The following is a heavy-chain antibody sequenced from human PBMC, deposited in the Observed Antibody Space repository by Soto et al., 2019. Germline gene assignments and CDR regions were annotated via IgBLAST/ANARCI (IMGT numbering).Heavy chain of an antibody. V-gene: IGHV1-18*01. CDR2: ISTYNGNT. J-gene: IGHJ4*02. CDR1: GYSFTTSG. CDR3: ARRLYGDYDY. Sequence: GASVKVSCKASGYSFTTSGITWVRQAPGQGLEWMGWISTYNGNTNYAQKLQDRVTLTTDTSTSTAYMELRSLRSDDTAAYYCARRLYGDYDYWGQGTLVTVSS. D-gene: IGHD4-17*01.